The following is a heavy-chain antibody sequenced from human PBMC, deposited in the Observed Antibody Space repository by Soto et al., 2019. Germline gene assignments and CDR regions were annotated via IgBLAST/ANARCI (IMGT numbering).Heavy chain of an antibody. Sequence: EVQLVESGGGLVQPGGSLRLSCAASGFTVSSNYMSWVRQAPGKGLEWVSVIYSGGSTYYADSVKGRFTISRDNSKNTLYLQMNSLRAEDTAVYYCAREGLSTYYYYYMDVWGKGTTVTVSS. J-gene: IGHJ6*03. CDR2: IYSGGST. CDR3: AREGLSTYYYYYMDV. V-gene: IGHV3-66*01. CDR1: GFTVSSNY.